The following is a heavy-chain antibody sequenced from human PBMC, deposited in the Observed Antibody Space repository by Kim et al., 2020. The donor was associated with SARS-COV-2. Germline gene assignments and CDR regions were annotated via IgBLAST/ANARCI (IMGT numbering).Heavy chain of an antibody. D-gene: IGHD2-15*01. J-gene: IGHJ6*02. V-gene: IGHV3-23*03. CDR3: AREGGSAPIYYYYGMDV. Sequence: VKGRFTISRNNSKNTMYLQINSLRAEDTAVYYCAREGGSAPIYYYYGMDVWGQGTTVTVSS.